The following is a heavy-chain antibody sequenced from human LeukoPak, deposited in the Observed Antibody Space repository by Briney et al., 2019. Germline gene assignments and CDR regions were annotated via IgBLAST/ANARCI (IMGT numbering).Heavy chain of an antibody. V-gene: IGHV4-34*01. CDR1: GGSFSGYY. Sequence: RSSEPLSLTCAFYGGSFSGYYWSWIRQSPGKGLEWIGEINHSGSTNYNPSLKSRVTVSVDTSKNQFSLNLSSVTAADTAVYYCARNSYSYGYLTGYYFDFWGQGTLVTVSS. CDR2: INHSGST. J-gene: IGHJ4*02. CDR3: ARNSYSYGYLTGYYFDF. D-gene: IGHD5-18*01.